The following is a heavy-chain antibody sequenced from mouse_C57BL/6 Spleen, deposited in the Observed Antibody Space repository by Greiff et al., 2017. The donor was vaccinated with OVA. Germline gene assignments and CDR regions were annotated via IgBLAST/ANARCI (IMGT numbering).Heavy chain of an antibody. J-gene: IGHJ3*01. Sequence: QVQLQQPGAELVRPGTSVKLSCKASGYTFTSYWMHWVKQRPGQGLEWIGVIDPSDSYTNYNQKLKGKATLTVDTSSSTAYMQLSSLTSEDSAVYYCARAYGSSYWFAYWGQGTLVTVSA. V-gene: IGHV1-59*01. CDR1: GYTFTSYW. CDR3: ARAYGSSYWFAY. D-gene: IGHD1-1*01. CDR2: IDPSDSYT.